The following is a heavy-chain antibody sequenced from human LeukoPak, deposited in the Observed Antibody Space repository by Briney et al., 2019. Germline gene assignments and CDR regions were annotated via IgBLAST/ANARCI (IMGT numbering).Heavy chain of an antibody. V-gene: IGHV1-8*03. CDR2: MNPNSGNT. D-gene: IGHD6-13*01. J-gene: IGHJ6*03. Sequence: ASVKVFCKASGYTFTSYDINWVRQATGQGLEWMGWMNPNSGNTGYAQKFQGRVTITRNTSISTAYMELSSLRSEDTAVYYCARGGVAAAAPLYYYYYYYMDVWGKGTTVTVSS. CDR3: ARGGVAAAAPLYYYYYYYMDV. CDR1: GYTFTSYD.